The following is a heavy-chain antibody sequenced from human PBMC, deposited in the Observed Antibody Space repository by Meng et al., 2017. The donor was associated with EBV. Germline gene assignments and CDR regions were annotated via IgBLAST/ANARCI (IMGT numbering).Heavy chain of an antibody. CDR2: VYYSGNS. D-gene: IGHD3-3*01. J-gene: IGHJ5*02. Sequence: QLQRYQSGPGLVKPSXTLSLTCTVAGHSTSSRSYYWGWIRQSPGKGLEWIGNVYYSGNSYYNPSLKSRVTISVDTSKNQFYLKLISVTAADTAVYFCARVSFYDYWSGYSFNWFDPWGQGTLVNVSS. CDR1: GHSTSSRSYY. CDR3: ARVSFYDYWSGYSFNWFDP. V-gene: IGHV4-39*01.